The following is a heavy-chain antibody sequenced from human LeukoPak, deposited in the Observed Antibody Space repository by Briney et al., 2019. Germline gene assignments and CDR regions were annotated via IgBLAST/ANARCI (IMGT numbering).Heavy chain of an antibody. CDR3: ARGPDYYDSSGPGAFDI. D-gene: IGHD3-22*01. Sequence: GGSLRLSCAASGFSFSNFWMTWVRQAPGKGLEWVANIRQDGNERFYVDSVKGRFTISRDNAKNSVYLQMSSLRAEDTAVYYCARGPDYYDSSGPGAFDIWGQGTMVTVSS. CDR1: GFSFSNFW. CDR2: IRQDGNER. V-gene: IGHV3-7*01. J-gene: IGHJ3*02.